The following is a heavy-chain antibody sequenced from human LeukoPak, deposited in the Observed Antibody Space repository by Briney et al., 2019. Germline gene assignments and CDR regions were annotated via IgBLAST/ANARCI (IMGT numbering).Heavy chain of an antibody. CDR2: VSSDGAST. V-gene: IGHV3-23*01. CDR3: AKDRVGAAVVGGYYFDY. Sequence: GGSLRLSCVASGFTFHTYAMIWVRQAPGKGLEWVSGVSSDGASTYYADSVKGRFTISRDNSKNTLDLQMNSLSAEDTAVYYCAKDRVGAAVVGGYYFDYWGQGTLVTVSS. CDR1: GFTFHTYA. D-gene: IGHD2-15*01. J-gene: IGHJ4*02.